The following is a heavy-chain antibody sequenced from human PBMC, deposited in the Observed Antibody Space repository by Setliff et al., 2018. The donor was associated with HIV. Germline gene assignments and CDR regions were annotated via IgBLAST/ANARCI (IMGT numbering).Heavy chain of an antibody. CDR2: ISSGSGTI. Sequence: GSLRLSCIGSGFSFSNYSLNWVRRAPGKGLEWVSYISSGSGTIFYADSVKGRFTISRDDDKKSMFLQMNSLRAEDTAVYYCARVGYCSGGNCYADGFYYYSYMDVWGKGTTVTVSS. D-gene: IGHD2-15*01. J-gene: IGHJ6*03. CDR3: ARVGYCSGGNCYADGFYYYSYMDV. V-gene: IGHV3-48*01. CDR1: GFSFSNYS.